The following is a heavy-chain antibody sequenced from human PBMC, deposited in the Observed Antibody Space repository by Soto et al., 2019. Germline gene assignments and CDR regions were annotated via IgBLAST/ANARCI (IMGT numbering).Heavy chain of an antibody. J-gene: IGHJ5*02. Sequence: QVQLQESGPGLVKPSQTLSLTCTVSGVSISSGGYYWSCIRQHPWKGLEWIGYIYYSGSTYYNPSLKSRGTMSVDTSKNQLSLTLSSVTAADTAVYYCARSVFPWGQGTLVTVSS. CDR1: GVSISSGGYY. V-gene: IGHV4-31*03. CDR2: IYYSGST. CDR3: ARSVFP.